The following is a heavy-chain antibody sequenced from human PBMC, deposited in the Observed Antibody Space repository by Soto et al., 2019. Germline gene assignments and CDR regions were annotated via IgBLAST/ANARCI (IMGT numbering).Heavy chain of an antibody. Sequence: GGSLRLSCAASGFPFSSYWMSWVRQAPGKGLERVANIKQDESEKYYVESVKGRFTISRDNAKNSLYLQMNSLRAEDTAVFYCARTYYYDSSGYYYNFYWGRGTLVTVSS. CDR1: GFPFSSYW. D-gene: IGHD3-22*01. CDR3: ARTYYYDSSGYYYNFY. V-gene: IGHV3-7*01. CDR2: IKQDESEK. J-gene: IGHJ4*02.